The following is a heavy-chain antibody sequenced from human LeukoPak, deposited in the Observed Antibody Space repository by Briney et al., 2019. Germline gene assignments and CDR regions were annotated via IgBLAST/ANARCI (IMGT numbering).Heavy chain of an antibody. CDR1: GYTFISYD. V-gene: IGHV1-8*01. J-gene: IGHJ4*02. CDR2: MRPNNGNT. CDR3: ARGPPESTSSDS. Sequence: ASVKVSCKASGYTFISYDVNWVRQAAGQGLEWIGWMRPNNGNTGYAQKFQDRVTMTRDTFINTAYMELRSLTSEDTAVYYCARGPPESTSSDSWGQGTLVTISS. D-gene: IGHD2-2*01.